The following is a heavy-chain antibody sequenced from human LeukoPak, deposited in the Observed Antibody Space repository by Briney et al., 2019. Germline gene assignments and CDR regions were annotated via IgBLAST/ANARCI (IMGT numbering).Heavy chain of an antibody. CDR3: ARESSGYYYDSSALDY. CDR2: IYYSGST. Sequence: SETLSLTCTVSGGSISSYYWSWIRQPPGKGLEWIGYIYYSGSTNYNPSLKSRVTMSVDTSKNQFSLKLSSVTAADTAVYYCARESSGYYYDSSALDYWGQGTLVTVSS. CDR1: GGSISSYY. D-gene: IGHD3-22*01. V-gene: IGHV4-59*12. J-gene: IGHJ4*02.